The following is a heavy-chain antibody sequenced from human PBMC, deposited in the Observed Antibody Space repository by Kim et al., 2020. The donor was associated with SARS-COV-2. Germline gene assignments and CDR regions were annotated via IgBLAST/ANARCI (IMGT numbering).Heavy chain of an antibody. CDR1: GFTFSSYG. J-gene: IGHJ4*02. V-gene: IGHV3-30*18. Sequence: GGSLRLSCAASGFTFSSYGMHWVRQAPGKGLEWVAVISYDGSNTYYADSVKGRFTISRDNSKNTLYLQMNSLRAEDTAVYYCAKERGYSYGPYFDYWGQGTLVTVSS. D-gene: IGHD5-18*01. CDR2: ISYDGSNT. CDR3: AKERGYSYGPYFDY.